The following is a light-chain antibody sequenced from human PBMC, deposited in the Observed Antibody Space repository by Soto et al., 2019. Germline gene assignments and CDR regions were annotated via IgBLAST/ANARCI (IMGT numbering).Light chain of an antibody. Sequence: DIQVTQSPSTLSASVGDRVSITCRASQSVSGWLAWYQQRPGKAPNLLVSKASSLESGVPSRFSGSGSGTEFTLTISSLQPDDFATYYCQHYDTYPLTFGGGTKVEIK. CDR2: KAS. V-gene: IGKV1-5*03. J-gene: IGKJ4*01. CDR1: QSVSGW. CDR3: QHYDTYPLT.